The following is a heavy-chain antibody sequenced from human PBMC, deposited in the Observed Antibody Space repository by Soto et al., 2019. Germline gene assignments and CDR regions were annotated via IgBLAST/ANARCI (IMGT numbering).Heavy chain of an antibody. CDR1: GYTFTSYG. CDR3: ARGTPYYDSSGPSMNAFDI. D-gene: IGHD3-22*01. J-gene: IGHJ3*02. CDR2: ISAYNGNT. Sequence: ASVKVSCKASGYTFTSYGISWVRQAPGQGLEWMGWISAYNGNTNYAQKLQGRVTMTTDTSTSTAYMELRSLRSDDTAVYYCARGTPYYDSSGPSMNAFDIWGQGTMVTVSS. V-gene: IGHV1-18*01.